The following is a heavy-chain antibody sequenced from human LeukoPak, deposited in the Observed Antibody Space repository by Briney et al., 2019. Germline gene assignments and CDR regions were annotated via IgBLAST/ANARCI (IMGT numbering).Heavy chain of an antibody. D-gene: IGHD3-22*01. CDR3: AIDVNSSGFFPDY. CDR2: ISASGGST. J-gene: IGHJ4*02. Sequence: PGGSLRLSCAASGFSFGTYAMTWVRQAPGKGLEWVSAISASGGSTFYADSVKGRFTISRDNSRNTLYLQMDSLRDEDTAVYYCAIDVNSSGFFPDYWGQGTLVTVSS. V-gene: IGHV3-23*01. CDR1: GFSFGTYA.